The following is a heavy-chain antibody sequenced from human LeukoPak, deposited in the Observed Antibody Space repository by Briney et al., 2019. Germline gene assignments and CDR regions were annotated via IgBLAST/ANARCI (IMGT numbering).Heavy chain of an antibody. CDR1: GFPFSSSD. D-gene: IGHD3-16*01. CDR3: AKDWGMHPYFDY. Sequence: GGSLRLSCSAASGFPFSSSDMHWVRQAPGKGLERVAFIRYDGSPTYYADSVKGRFTISRDNSKNTLYLQMNSLRAEDTAVYYCAKDWGMHPYFDYWGQGTLVTVSS. CDR2: IRYDGSPT. V-gene: IGHV3-30*02. J-gene: IGHJ4*02.